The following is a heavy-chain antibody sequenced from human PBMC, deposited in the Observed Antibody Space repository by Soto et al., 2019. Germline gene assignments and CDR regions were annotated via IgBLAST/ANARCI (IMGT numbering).Heavy chain of an antibody. V-gene: IGHV4-39*01. D-gene: IGHD5-12*01. CDR3: ARHRVPSVYDPIPGCFDS. CDR2: MSYSGST. CDR1: GGSLSSSSSY. Sequence: QLQLQESGPGLVKPSETLSLTCTVSGGSLSSSSSYWGWIRQPPGKGLEWIGSMSYSGSTYHNPSRKSRVTLSVDTSQRRFSLKLTSVTAADTAVYYCARHRVPSVYDPIPGCFDSWGQGILVTASS. J-gene: IGHJ4*02.